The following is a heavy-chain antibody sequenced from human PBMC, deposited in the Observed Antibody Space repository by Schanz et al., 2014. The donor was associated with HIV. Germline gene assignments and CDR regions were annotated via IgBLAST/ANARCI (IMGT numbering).Heavy chain of an antibody. CDR2: ISWNSGSI. CDR3: VRDNHDSTWYEGYYYGMDV. CDR1: GFTFDDYA. D-gene: IGHD6-13*01. Sequence: EVQLVESGGDLVQPGRSLRLSCAASGFTFDDYAMHWVRQVPGKGLEWVSGISWNSGSIGYGDSVKGRFTISRDNAKNSLYLQMNSLRAEDTAVYYCVRDNHDSTWYEGYYYGMDVWGQGTTVTVSS. V-gene: IGHV3-9*01. J-gene: IGHJ6*02.